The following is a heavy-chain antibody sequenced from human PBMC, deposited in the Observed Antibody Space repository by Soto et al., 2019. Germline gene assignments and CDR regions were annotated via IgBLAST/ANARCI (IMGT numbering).Heavy chain of an antibody. CDR2: IYSGGST. CDR3: ARDNPGVVPAATTGMDV. D-gene: IGHD2-2*01. CDR1: GFTVSSNY. J-gene: IGHJ6*02. Sequence: EVQLVESGGGLVQPGGSLRLSCAASGFTVSSNYMSWVRQAPGKGLEWVSVIYSGGSTYYADSVKGRFTISRDNSXNXXYLQMNSLRAEDTAVYYCARDNPGVVPAATTGMDVWGRGTTVTVSS. V-gene: IGHV3-66*01.